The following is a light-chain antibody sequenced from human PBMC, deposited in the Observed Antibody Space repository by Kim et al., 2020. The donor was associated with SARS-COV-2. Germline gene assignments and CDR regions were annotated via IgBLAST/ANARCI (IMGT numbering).Light chain of an antibody. V-gene: IGKV1-33*01. CDR1: QGISDN. Sequence: ASVGDRVTIACQASQGISDNLNWYQQKPGKAPKLLIYDVSNLETGVPSRFSGSGSGTDFSFTITSLQPEDIATYYYQQYDKPPLTFGGGTKVDIK. CDR3: QQYDKPPLT. J-gene: IGKJ4*01. CDR2: DVS.